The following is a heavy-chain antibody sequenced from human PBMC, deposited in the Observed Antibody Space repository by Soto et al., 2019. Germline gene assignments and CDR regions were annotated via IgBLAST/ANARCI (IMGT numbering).Heavy chain of an antibody. CDR1: GYTITGYY. D-gene: IGHD1-26*01. CDR2: INPNSGGT. CDR3: ARAKVGAKVLYY. Sequence: ASVKVCCTSSGYTITGYYIQWVRQANGQGLEWMGWINPNSGGTNYAQKFQGWVTMTRDTSISTAYMELSRLRSDDTAVYYCARAKVGAKVLYYWGQGTLVTVSS. V-gene: IGHV1-2*04. J-gene: IGHJ4*02.